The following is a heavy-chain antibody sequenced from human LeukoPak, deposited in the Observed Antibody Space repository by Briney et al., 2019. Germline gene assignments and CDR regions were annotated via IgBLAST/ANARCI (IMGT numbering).Heavy chain of an antibody. CDR1: GYAFTNYA. CDR2: ISVYNGNT. J-gene: IGHJ4*02. CDR3: ARGYCSSATCRHFDY. Sequence: GASVKVSCKASGYAFTNYAISWVRHAPGQGLEWMAWISVYNGNTNYAQKLQGRVTMTADTSTTTAYMELRSLRSDDTAVYYCARGYCSSATCRHFDYWGQGALVTVSS. V-gene: IGHV1-18*01. D-gene: IGHD2-2*01.